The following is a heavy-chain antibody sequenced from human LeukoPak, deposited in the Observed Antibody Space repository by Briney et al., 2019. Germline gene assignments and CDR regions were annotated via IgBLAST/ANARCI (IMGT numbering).Heavy chain of an antibody. V-gene: IGHV1-18*01. J-gene: IGHJ4*02. Sequence: GASVKDSFQASGYTFTSYGISWVRQAPGQGLEWMGWISAYNGDTNYAQKFQGRVTMTTDTSTSTGYMELRSLRSDDTAVYYCARSSKQWLDRWGQGTLVTVSS. CDR2: ISAYNGDT. CDR1: GYTFTSYG. CDR3: ARSSKQWLDR. D-gene: IGHD6-19*01.